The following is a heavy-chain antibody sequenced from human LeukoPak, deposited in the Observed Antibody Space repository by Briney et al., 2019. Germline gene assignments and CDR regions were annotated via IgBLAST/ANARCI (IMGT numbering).Heavy chain of an antibody. CDR2: TYNSGST. CDR1: GGSISSYH. J-gene: IGHJ3*02. Sequence: PSETLSLTCTVSGGSISSYHWSWIRQPPGKGLEWIGDTYNSGSTNHNPSLQSRVTISVDTSKNQFSLKLSSVTAADTAVYYCAGGIFGVVISAFHIWGQGTMVTVSS. D-gene: IGHD3-3*01. CDR3: AGGIFGVVISAFHI. V-gene: IGHV4-59*01.